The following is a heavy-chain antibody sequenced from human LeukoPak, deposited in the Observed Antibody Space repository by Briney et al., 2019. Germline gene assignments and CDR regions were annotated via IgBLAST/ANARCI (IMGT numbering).Heavy chain of an antibody. J-gene: IGHJ4*02. CDR3: ARGYSSGWLHFDY. D-gene: IGHD6-19*01. CDR2: IYSGGTT. CDR1: GFTFSSYG. Sequence: TGGSLRLSCAASGFTFSSYGMSWVRQAPGKGLEWVSAIYSGGTTYYADSVKGRFTISRDNSKNTLYLQMNSLRAEDTAVYYCARGYSSGWLHFDYWGQGTLVTVSS. V-gene: IGHV3-66*01.